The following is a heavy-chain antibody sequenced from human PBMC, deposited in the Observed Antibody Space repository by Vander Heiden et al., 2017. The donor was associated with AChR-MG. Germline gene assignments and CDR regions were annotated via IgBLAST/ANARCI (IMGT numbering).Heavy chain of an antibody. CDR1: GFSPSPSRVG. CDR2: IYWDDDK. V-gene: IGHV2-5*02. D-gene: IGHD2-15*01. CDR3: AHRRGVVGASATADWFDP. J-gene: IGHJ5*02. Sequence: QVTFKDSVPTLLTPTQTLTLTCTFSGFSPSPSRVGLGWIRQPPGKALEWLALIYWDDDKSYSKSLNSRLTITKDTSKSQVVCTMTDMEPVETATYYCAHRRGVVGASATADWFDPWGQGTLVTVSS.